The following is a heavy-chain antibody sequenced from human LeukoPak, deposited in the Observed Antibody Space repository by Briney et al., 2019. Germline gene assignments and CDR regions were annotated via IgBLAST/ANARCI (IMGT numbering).Heavy chain of an antibody. J-gene: IGHJ4*02. D-gene: IGHD4-17*01. V-gene: IGHV3-33*01. CDR2: IWYDGSNK. CDR3: ARFGDDYGDYGFDY. Sequence: GGSLRLSCAASGFTFSSYGMHWVRQAPGKGLEWVAVIWYDGSNKYYADSVKGRFTISRDNSKNTLYLQMNSLRAEDTAVYYCARFGDDYGDYGFDYWGQGTLVTDSS. CDR1: GFTFSSYG.